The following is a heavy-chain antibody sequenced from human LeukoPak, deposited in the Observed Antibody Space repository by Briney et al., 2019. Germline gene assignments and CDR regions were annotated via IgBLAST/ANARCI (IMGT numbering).Heavy chain of an antibody. Sequence: PGGSLRLSCAASGFTFSSYSMNWVRQAPGKGLEWVPYISSSSSTIYYADSVKGRFTISRDNAKNSLYLQMNSLRDEDTAVYYCAREVYDILTGPIDYWGQGTLVTVSS. V-gene: IGHV3-48*02. CDR2: ISSSSSTI. J-gene: IGHJ4*02. CDR3: AREVYDILTGPIDY. CDR1: GFTFSSYS. D-gene: IGHD3-9*01.